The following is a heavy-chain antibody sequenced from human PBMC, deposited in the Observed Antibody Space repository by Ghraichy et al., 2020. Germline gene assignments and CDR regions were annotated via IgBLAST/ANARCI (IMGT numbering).Heavy chain of an antibody. J-gene: IGHJ6*02. CDR1: GFTFSDYY. Sequence: GESLNTSCAASGFTFSDYYMSWIRQAPGKGLEWVSYISSSGSTIYYADSVKGRFTISRDNAKNSLYLQMNSLRAEDTAVYYCARDERLSSSSWYVYYYGMDVGGQGTTVTVSS. CDR3: ARDERLSSSSWYVYYYGMDV. V-gene: IGHV3-11*01. D-gene: IGHD6-13*01. CDR2: ISSSGSTI.